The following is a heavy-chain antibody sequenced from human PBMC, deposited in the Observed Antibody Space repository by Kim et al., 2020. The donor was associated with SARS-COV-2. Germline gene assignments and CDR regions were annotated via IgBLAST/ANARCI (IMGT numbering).Heavy chain of an antibody. V-gene: IGHV3-30*07. CDR3: ARSAGGGYCYGMDV. D-gene: IGHD6-13*01. Sequence: ADAVKGRRTIARDNDKNTLYLQMNSLGAEDTAVYYCARSAGGGYCYGMDVWRQGTGVTVS. J-gene: IGHJ6*02.